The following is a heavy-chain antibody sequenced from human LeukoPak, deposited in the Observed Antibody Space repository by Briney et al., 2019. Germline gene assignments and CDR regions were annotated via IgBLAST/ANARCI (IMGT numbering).Heavy chain of an antibody. J-gene: IGHJ6*02. V-gene: IGHV1-18*01. CDR3: ARDATMVRGVKYYYYYYGMDV. D-gene: IGHD3-10*01. CDR1: GYTFTSYG. CDR2: ISAYNGNT. Sequence: ASVKVSCKASGYTFTSYGISWVRQAPGQGLEWMGWISAYNGNTNYAQKLQGRVTMTTDTSTNTAYMELRSLRSDDTAVYYCARDATMVRGVKYYYYYYGMDVWGQGTTVTVSS.